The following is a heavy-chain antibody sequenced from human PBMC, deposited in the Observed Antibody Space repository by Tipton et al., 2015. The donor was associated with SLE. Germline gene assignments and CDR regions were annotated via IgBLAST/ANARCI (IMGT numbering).Heavy chain of an antibody. V-gene: IGHV4-59*12. CDR2: IYYSGST. CDR1: GGSISSYY. J-gene: IGHJ2*01. CDR3: ARGPELGSSWDLYWYFDL. Sequence: TLSLTCTVSGGSISSYYWSWIRQPPGKGLEWIGYIYYSGSTNYNPSLKSRVTISVETSKSQFSLKLSSVTAADTAIYYCARGPELGSSWDLYWYFDLWGRGSLVTVSS. D-gene: IGHD6-13*01.